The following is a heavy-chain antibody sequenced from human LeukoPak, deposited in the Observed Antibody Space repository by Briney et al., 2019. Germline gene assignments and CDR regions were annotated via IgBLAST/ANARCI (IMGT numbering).Heavy chain of an antibody. V-gene: IGHV5-51*01. Sequence: GESLKISCKASGYSFPSYWIAWVRQMPGNGLEWMGTIYPGDSDIRYSPSFEGQVTISADKSINTAYLQWSSLMASDTAIYFCAYGKYYFDYWGQGTLVTVSS. CDR1: GYSFPSYW. CDR3: AYGKYYFDY. D-gene: IGHD3-16*01. CDR2: IYPGDSDI. J-gene: IGHJ4*02.